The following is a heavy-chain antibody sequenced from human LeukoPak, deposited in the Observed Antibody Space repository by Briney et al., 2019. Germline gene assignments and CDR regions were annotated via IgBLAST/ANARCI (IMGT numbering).Heavy chain of an antibody. V-gene: IGHV3-7*01. Sequence: GGSLRLSCAVSGATSSRNFMSWVRQTPEKGLEWVANINQDGSEKNYVDSVKGRFTISRDNAKNSLFLQMNSLRAEDTAIYYCASGAGWESGYWGQGTLVTVSS. J-gene: IGHJ4*02. D-gene: IGHD1-26*01. CDR2: INQDGSEK. CDR3: ASGAGWESGY. CDR1: GATSSRNF.